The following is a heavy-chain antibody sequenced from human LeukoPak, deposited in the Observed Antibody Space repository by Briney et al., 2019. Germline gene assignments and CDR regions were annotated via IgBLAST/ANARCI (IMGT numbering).Heavy chain of an antibody. Sequence: SVKVSCKASGGTFRSYAISWVRQAPGQGLEWMGGIIPIFGTANYAQKFQGRVTMTRDTSTSTVYMELSSLGSEDTAVYYCARGLYDILTGTYYMDVWGKGTTVTISS. D-gene: IGHD3-9*01. J-gene: IGHJ6*03. CDR1: GGTFRSYA. CDR2: IIPIFGTA. V-gene: IGHV1-69*05. CDR3: ARGLYDILTGTYYMDV.